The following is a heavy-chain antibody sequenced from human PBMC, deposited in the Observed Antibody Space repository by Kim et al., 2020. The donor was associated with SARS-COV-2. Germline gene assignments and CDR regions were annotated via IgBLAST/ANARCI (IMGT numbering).Heavy chain of an antibody. J-gene: IGHJ6*02. CDR1: GYSFTSYW. Sequence: GESLKISCKGSGYSFTSYWISWVRQMPGKGLEWMGRIDPSDSYTNYSPSFQGHVTISADKSISTAYLQWSSLKASDTAMYYCARHIAAAGFEYYYYYGMDVWGQGTTVTVSS. V-gene: IGHV5-10-1*01. CDR3: ARHIAAAGFEYYYYYGMDV. D-gene: IGHD6-13*01. CDR2: IDPSDSYT.